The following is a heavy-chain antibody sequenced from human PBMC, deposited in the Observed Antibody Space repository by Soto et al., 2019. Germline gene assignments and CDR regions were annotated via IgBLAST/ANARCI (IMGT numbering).Heavy chain of an antibody. Sequence: QLQLQESGPGLVKPSETLSLTCTVSGAPISNIGYYWGWLRHPPGTGLEGFGGIYFRGGTYYNPYLKSRVTISVDTSKNQFTLKLSSVTAADTAVDYCVRHRRMGDYDDSSGYYFRTTNWFDPRVQGTLVTVAS. D-gene: IGHD3-22*01. V-gene: IGHV4-39*01. CDR2: IYFRGGT. CDR1: GAPISNIGYY. J-gene: IGHJ5*02. CDR3: VRHRRMGDYDDSSGYYFRTTNWFDP.